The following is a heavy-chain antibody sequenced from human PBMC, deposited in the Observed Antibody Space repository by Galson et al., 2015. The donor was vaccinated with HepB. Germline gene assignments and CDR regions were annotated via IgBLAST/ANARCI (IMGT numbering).Heavy chain of an antibody. Sequence: SLRLSCAASGFTFSSYSMNWVRQAPGKGLEWVSSISSSSSYIYYADSVKGRFTISRDNAKNSLYLQMNSLRAEDTAVYYCARDGNVVVVAATRSGFDYWGQGTLVTVSS. J-gene: IGHJ4*02. D-gene: IGHD2-15*01. CDR2: ISSSSSYI. V-gene: IGHV3-21*01. CDR3: ARDGNVVVVAATRSGFDY. CDR1: GFTFSSYS.